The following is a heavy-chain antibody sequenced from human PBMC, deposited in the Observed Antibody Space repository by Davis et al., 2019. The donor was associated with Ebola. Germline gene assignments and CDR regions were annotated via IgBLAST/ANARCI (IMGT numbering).Heavy chain of an antibody. CDR1: GASITTSF. V-gene: IGHV4-59*08. CDR3: AKLPRGSVFFDY. Sequence: SETLSLTCTVSGASITTSFWRWIRQPPGKGLEWIGYVFFTGSTEYNPSLKNRVAISVDTSKNQFSLSLTSVTATDTAVYYCAKLPRGSVFFDYWGQGMLVTVSP. D-gene: IGHD1-26*01. CDR2: VFFTGST. J-gene: IGHJ4*02.